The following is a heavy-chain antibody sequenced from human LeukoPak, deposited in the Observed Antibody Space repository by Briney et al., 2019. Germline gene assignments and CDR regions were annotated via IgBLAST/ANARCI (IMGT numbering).Heavy chain of an antibody. CDR2: ISSSGGST. Sequence: PGGSLRLSCAASGFTFNSYAMSWVRQAPGKGLEWVSAISSSGGSTYYADSVKGRFSISRDNSKSTLFLQMNSLRAEDKAVYYCATGAYDSGGYPPVTPDHWGQGTLVTVSS. D-gene: IGHD3-10*01. CDR1: GFTFNSYA. CDR3: ATGAYDSGGYPPVTPDH. J-gene: IGHJ4*02. V-gene: IGHV3-23*01.